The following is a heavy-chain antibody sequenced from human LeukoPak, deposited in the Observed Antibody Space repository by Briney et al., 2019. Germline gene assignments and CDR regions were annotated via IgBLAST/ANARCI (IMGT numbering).Heavy chain of an antibody. CDR3: ARDATPNLLYGSGSPLDY. CDR2: ISSSSSTI. CDR1: GFTFSSYS. D-gene: IGHD3-10*01. J-gene: IGHJ4*02. Sequence: GGSLRLSCAASGFTFSSYSMNWVRQAPGKGLEWVSYISSSSSTIYYADSVKGRFTISRDNAKNSLYLQMNSLRAEDTAVYYCARDATPNLLYGSGSPLDYWGQGTLVTVSS. V-gene: IGHV3-48*04.